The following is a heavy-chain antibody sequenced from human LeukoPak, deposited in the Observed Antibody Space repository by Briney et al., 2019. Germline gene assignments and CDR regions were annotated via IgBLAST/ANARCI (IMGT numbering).Heavy chain of an antibody. CDR1: GGSISSYY. CDR2: IYYSGST. J-gene: IGHJ6*02. V-gene: IGHV4-59*12. D-gene: IGHD3-3*01. Sequence: PSETLSLTCTVSGGSISSYYWSWIRQPPGKGLEWIGYIYYSGSTNYNPSLKSRVTISVDTSKNQFSLKLSSVTAADTAVYYCARDHPLLEWSKLWGSPNYYYYGMDVWGQGTTVTVSS. CDR3: ARDHPLLEWSKLWGSPNYYYYGMDV.